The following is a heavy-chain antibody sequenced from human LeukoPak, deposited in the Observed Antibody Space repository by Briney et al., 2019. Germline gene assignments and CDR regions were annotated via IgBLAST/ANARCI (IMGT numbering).Heavy chain of an antibody. V-gene: IGHV3-7*01. J-gene: IGHJ4*02. Sequence: SGGSLRLSCAASGFTFSSYWMSWVRQAPGKGLEWVANIKQDGSERYYVDSVKGRFTISGDNAKNSLYLQMNRLRAEDTAVYYCARDDFGVVTKFDYWGQGTPVTVSS. CDR1: GFTFSSYW. CDR3: ARDDFGVVTKFDY. D-gene: IGHD3-3*01. CDR2: IKQDGSER.